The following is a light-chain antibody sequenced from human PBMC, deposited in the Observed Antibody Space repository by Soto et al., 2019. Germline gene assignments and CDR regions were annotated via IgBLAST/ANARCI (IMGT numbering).Light chain of an antibody. CDR2: GAS. Sequence: EIVMTQSPAILSVSPGERASLSCRASQTISSNLACYQQKPGQAPRLLIHGASTRATGVPARLSGSESGTEFTLTITSLQSKDFAVYYCQQYHNWPPQYTFGQGTQLQI. CDR1: QTISSN. CDR3: QQYHNWPPQYT. J-gene: IGKJ2*01. V-gene: IGKV3-15*01.